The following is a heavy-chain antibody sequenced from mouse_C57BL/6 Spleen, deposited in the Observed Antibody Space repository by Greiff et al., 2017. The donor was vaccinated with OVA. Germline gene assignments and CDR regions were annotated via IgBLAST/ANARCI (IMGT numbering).Heavy chain of an antibody. V-gene: IGHV1-50*01. D-gene: IGHD2-4*01. Sequence: VQLQQPGAELVKPGASVKLSCKASGYTFTSYWMQWVKQRPGQGLEWIGEIDPSDSYTNYNQKFTGKATLTVDTSSSTAYMQLSSLTSEDSAVYYCARCDYDWYFDVWGTGTTVTVSS. CDR1: GYTFTSYW. CDR3: ARCDYDWYFDV. CDR2: IDPSDSYT. J-gene: IGHJ1*03.